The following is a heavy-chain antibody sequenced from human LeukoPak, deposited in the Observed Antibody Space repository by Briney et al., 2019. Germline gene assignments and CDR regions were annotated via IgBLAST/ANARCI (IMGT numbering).Heavy chain of an antibody. CDR3: AKFTSGAQQLPPAPFDY. V-gene: IGHV3-23*01. D-gene: IGHD3-16*01. CDR2: ISGSGGRT. CDR1: GFTFNNYA. J-gene: IGHJ4*02. Sequence: AGGSLRLSCAASGFTFNNYAISWVRQAPGKELEGVSGISGSGGRTHYVDSVKGRFTISRDNSKNTLYLQIDSLRAEDTAVYYCAKFTSGAQQLPPAPFDYWGQGTLVTVSS.